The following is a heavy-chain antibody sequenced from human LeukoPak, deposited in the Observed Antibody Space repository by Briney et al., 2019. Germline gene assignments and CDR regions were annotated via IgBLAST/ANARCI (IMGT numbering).Heavy chain of an antibody. V-gene: IGHV3-23*01. CDR2: ISGSGANT. D-gene: IGHD6-13*01. Sequence: GGSLRLSYAASGFTFSTYSMSWVRLARGKGLEWVSGISGSGANTYYADSVKGRFTISRDNSKNTLYLQMNSLRAEDTAVFYCAKYPASGGYFDYWGQGTLVTVSS. CDR1: GFTFSTYS. J-gene: IGHJ4*02. CDR3: AKYPASGGYFDY.